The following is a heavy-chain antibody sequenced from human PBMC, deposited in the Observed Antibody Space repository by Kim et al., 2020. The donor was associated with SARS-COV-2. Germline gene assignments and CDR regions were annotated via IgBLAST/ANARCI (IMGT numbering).Heavy chain of an antibody. CDR3: TRVLWARLIDY. D-gene: IGHD2-2*01. V-gene: IGHV3-72*01. J-gene: IGHJ4*02. Sequence: GGSLRLSCAASGFTFNDYYMAWVRQAPGKGLEWVGLIRNKANNYYSEYDASVIGRFTVSRDDSSNSLYLQMNSLTTEDTAVYYCTRVLWARLIDYWGQGTVVTVSS. CDR2: IRNKANNYYS. CDR1: GFTFNDYY.